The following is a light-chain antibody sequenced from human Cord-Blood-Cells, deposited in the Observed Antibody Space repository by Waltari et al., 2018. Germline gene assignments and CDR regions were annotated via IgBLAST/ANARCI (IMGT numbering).Light chain of an antibody. CDR2: DAA. CDR3: QQRSNWQIT. J-gene: IGKJ5*01. Sequence: EIVLTQSPATLSLSPGERATLSCRASQSVSSYLAWYQQKPGQAPRVLIYDAANRATGIPGRFSGSGSGTDLTLTISSLEPEDFAVYYCQQRSNWQITFGQGTRLEIK. V-gene: IGKV3-11*01. CDR1: QSVSSY.